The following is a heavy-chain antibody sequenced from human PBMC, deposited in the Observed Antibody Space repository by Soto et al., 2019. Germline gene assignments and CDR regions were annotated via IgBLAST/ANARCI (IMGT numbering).Heavy chain of an antibody. CDR2: IYYSGST. CDR1: GGSISSSSYY. Sequence: KPSETLSLTCTVSGGSISSSSYYWGWIRQPPGKGLEWIGSIYYSGSTYYNPSLKSRVTISVDTSKNQFSLKLSSVTAADTAVYYCARQRSLRAVRGGVVNWFDPWGQGTLVTVSS. D-gene: IGHD3-10*01. V-gene: IGHV4-39*01. CDR3: ARQRSLRAVRGGVVNWFDP. J-gene: IGHJ5*02.